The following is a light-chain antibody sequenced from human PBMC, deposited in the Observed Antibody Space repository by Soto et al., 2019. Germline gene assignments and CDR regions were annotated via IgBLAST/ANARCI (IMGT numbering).Light chain of an antibody. CDR2: GAS. Sequence: EIVMPQSPATLSVSTGERGTLSCRASQSVSSNLAWYQQKPGQAPRLLIYGASTRATGIPARFSGSGSGTEFPLTISSLQSEDFAVYYCQQYNSWPRTFGQGTKVEIQ. CDR3: QQYNSWPRT. CDR1: QSVSSN. V-gene: IGKV3-15*01. J-gene: IGKJ1*01.